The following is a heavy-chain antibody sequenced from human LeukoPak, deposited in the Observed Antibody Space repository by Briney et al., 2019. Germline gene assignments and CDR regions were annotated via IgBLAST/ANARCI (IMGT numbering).Heavy chain of an antibody. D-gene: IGHD3-10*01. CDR2: IYHSGNN. Sequence: SETLSLTCNVSGYFISTGYYWGWIRQSPGKGLEWIAIIYHSGNNYCNPSLKSRVTISVDTSKNQFSLKLTSVTAADTAVYYCATNLYGSGNYFAYWGQGTLVTVSS. CDR3: ATNLYGSGNYFAY. CDR1: GYFISTGYY. J-gene: IGHJ4*02. V-gene: IGHV4-38-2*02.